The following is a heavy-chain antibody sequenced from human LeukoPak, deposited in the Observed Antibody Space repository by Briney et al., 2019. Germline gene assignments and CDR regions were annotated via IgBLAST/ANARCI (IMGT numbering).Heavy chain of an antibody. Sequence: SETLSLTCAVYGGSFSGYYWSWIRQPPGKGLEWIGEFNHSGSTNYNPSLKSRVTISVDTSKTQFSLKMSSVTAADTAVYYCARGFRYYYESSGYYHLYYYYGMDVWGQGTTVTVSS. CDR1: GGSFSGYY. V-gene: IGHV4-34*01. D-gene: IGHD3-22*01. CDR3: ARGFRYYYESSGYYHLYYYYGMDV. J-gene: IGHJ6*02. CDR2: FNHSGST.